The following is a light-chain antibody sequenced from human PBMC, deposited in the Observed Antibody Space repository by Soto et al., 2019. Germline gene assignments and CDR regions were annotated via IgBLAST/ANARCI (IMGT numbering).Light chain of an antibody. CDR2: EVS. CDR1: SRDIGGYNY. Sequence: QSALTQPASVSGSPGQSITISCTGTSRDIGGYNYVSWYQHHPGKAPKLMIYEVSNRPSGVSNRFSGSKSGNTASLTISGLQTEDEADYYCNSYTSNSIVVLGGGTMLTVL. J-gene: IGLJ2*01. V-gene: IGLV2-14*01. CDR3: NSYTSNSIVV.